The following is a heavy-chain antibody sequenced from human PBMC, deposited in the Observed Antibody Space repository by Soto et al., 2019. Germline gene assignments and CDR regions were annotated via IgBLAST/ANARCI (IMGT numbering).Heavy chain of an antibody. CDR1: GCTFTGSA. Sequence: ASVKVSCKGSGCTFTGSAVQWVRQARGQRLEWIGWIVVGSGNTNYAQKFQERVTMTTDTSTSTAYMELRSLRSDDTAVYYCAGTDCSGGSCYSGPNWFDPWGQGTLVTVSS. D-gene: IGHD2-15*01. V-gene: IGHV1-58*01. J-gene: IGHJ5*02. CDR2: IVVGSGNT. CDR3: AGTDCSGGSCYSGPNWFDP.